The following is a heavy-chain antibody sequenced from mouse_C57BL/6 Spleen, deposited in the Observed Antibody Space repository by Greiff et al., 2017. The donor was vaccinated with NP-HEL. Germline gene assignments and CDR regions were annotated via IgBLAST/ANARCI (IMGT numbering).Heavy chain of an antibody. D-gene: IGHD2-12*01. V-gene: IGHV14-4*01. CDR2: IDPENGDT. Sequence: EVQLQQSGAELVRPGASVKLSCTASGFNIKDDYMHWVKQRPEQGLEWIGWIDPENGDTEYASKFQGKATITADTSSNTAYLQLSSLTSEDTAVYYCTVYYSHYWGQGTTLTVSS. CDR1: GFNIKDDY. CDR3: TVYYSHY. J-gene: IGHJ2*01.